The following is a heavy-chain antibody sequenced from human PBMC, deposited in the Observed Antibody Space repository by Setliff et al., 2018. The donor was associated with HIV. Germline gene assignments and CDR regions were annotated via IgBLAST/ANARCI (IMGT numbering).Heavy chain of an antibody. CDR1: GGSISTSRHY. CDR2: IYSTGST. J-gene: IGHJ4*02. CDR3: AKGAGFYGDYTFDH. Sequence: ETLSLTCTVSGGSISTSRHYWSWIRQSPGKAFEWIGYIYSTGSTNYNPSLQSRVSISMDASKNKFSLKVTSVTSADTAVYYCAKGAGFYGDYTFDHWGQGRQVTVSS. D-gene: IGHD4-17*01. V-gene: IGHV4-61*01.